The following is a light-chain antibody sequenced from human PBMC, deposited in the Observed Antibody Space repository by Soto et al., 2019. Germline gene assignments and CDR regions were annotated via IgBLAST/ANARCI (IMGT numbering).Light chain of an antibody. CDR3: LQYHTYSWT. CDR2: GAS. J-gene: IGKJ1*01. Sequence: PGERATLSCRASQSVSSTYLGWYQQQPGQPPRLLIYGASSKATGIPDRFSGSGSGTDFTLTISSLQPDDFATYYCLQYHTYSWTFGLGTKVDIK. CDR1: QSVSSTY. V-gene: IGKV3-20*01.